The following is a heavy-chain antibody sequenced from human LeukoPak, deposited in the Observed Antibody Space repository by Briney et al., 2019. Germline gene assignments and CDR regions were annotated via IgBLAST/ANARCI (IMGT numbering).Heavy chain of an antibody. J-gene: IGHJ4*02. CDR3: ARDPASYENYDGDY. Sequence: SETLSLTCAASGGSISSSNWWSWVRQPPRKGLEWIGEIYHSGSTNYNPSLKSRVTIAVDKSKNQFSLKLSSVTAADTAVYYCARDPASYENYDGDYWGQGTLVTVSS. V-gene: IGHV4-4*02. CDR2: IYHSGST. D-gene: IGHD3-22*01. CDR1: GGSISSSNW.